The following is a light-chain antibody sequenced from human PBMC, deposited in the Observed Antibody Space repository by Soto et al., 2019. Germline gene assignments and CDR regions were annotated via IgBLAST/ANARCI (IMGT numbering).Light chain of an antibody. CDR1: QSVSSSY. CDR3: QQYNSYSWT. Sequence: IVLTQSPCTLSLYKGERATLSCRVSQSVSSSYLAWYQQKPGQAPRLLIYDASNRATGIPARFNGSGSGTDFTLTISSLQPDDFATYYCQQYNSYSWTFGQGTKVAI. V-gene: IGKV3-20*01. CDR2: DAS. J-gene: IGKJ1*01.